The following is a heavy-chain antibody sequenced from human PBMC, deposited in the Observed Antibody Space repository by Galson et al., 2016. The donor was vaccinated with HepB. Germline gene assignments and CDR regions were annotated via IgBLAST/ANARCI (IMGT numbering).Heavy chain of an antibody. CDR3: AKDIAISVAGSRWFFDY. J-gene: IGHJ4*02. D-gene: IGHD6-19*01. CDR2: ISGDGYST. V-gene: IGHV3-23*01. CDR1: GFTFRDYA. Sequence: SLRLSCAASGFTFRDYAMSWFRQAPGQGLEWVSTISGDGYSTFYADSVKGRFTISRDNSQNTLYLQMGSLSADDTAVYSCAKDIAISVAGSRWFFDYWGQGALVTVSS.